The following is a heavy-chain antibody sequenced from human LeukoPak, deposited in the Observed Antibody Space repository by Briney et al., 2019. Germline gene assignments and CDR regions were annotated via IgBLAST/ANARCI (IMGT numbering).Heavy chain of an antibody. J-gene: IGHJ4*02. CDR2: IYTSGST. CDR3: GRSPVLTGYFQLYYFDY. D-gene: IGHD3-9*01. CDR1: GGSISSYY. V-gene: IGHV4-4*07. Sequence: SETLSLTCTVSGGSISSYYWSWIRQPAGKGLEWIGRIYTSGSTNYNPSLKSRVTMSVDTSKNQFSLKLSSVTAADTAVYYCGRSPVLTGYFQLYYFDYWGQGTLVTVSS.